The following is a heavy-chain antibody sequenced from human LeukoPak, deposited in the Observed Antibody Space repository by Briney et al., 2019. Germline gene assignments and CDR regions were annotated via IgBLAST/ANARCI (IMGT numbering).Heavy chain of an antibody. CDR3: ARLDGSYPYYYYYYGMDV. D-gene: IGHD1-26*01. CDR2: IYYSGST. V-gene: IGHV4-59*01. Sequence: SETLSLTCTVSGGSISSYYWSWIRQPPGKGLEWIGHIYYSGSTNYNPSLKSRVTISVDTSKNQFSLRLSSVTAADTAVYYCARLDGSYPYYYYYYGMDVWGQGTTVTVSS. J-gene: IGHJ6*02. CDR1: GGSISSYY.